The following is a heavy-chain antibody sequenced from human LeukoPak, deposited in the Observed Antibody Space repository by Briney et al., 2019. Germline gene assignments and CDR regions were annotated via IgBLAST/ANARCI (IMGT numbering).Heavy chain of an antibody. V-gene: IGHV3-30*04. D-gene: IGHD3-22*01. J-gene: IGHJ5*02. CDR2: ISYDGSNK. Sequence: GGSLRLSCAASGFTFSSYAMHWVRQAPGKGLEWVAVISYDGSNKYYADSVKGRFTISRDNSKNTLYLQMNSLRAEDTAVYYCARDGRRYYYDSSGEWFDPWGQGTLVTVSS. CDR1: GFTFSSYA. CDR3: ARDGRRYYYDSSGEWFDP.